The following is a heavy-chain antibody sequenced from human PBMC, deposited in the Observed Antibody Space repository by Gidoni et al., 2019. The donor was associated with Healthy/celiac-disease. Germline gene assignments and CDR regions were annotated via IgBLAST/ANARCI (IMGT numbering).Heavy chain of an antibody. CDR1: GGSIRSYY. V-gene: IGHV4-59*01. J-gene: IGHJ4*02. CDR2: IYYSGST. Sequence: QVQLQESGPGLVKPSETLSPTCPVSGGSIRSYYWSRIRQPPGKGLEWIGYIYYSGSTNYNPSLKGRVSISVATSKNQFSLKLSSVTAADTAVYYCARYSSGKGGVDYWGQGTLVTVSS. D-gene: IGHD6-19*01. CDR3: ARYSSGKGGVDY.